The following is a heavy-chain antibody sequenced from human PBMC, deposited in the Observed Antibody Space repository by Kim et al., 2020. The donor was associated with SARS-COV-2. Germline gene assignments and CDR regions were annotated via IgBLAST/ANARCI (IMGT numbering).Heavy chain of an antibody. Sequence: GGSLRLSCAASGFTFSSYAMSWVRQAPGKGLEWVSAISGSGGSTYYADSVKGRFTTSRDNSKNTLYLQMNSLRAEDTAVYYCAKDRASNCSGGSCYYYWGQGTLVTVSS. CDR2: ISGSGGST. J-gene: IGHJ4*02. CDR1: GFTFSSYA. D-gene: IGHD2-15*01. CDR3: AKDRASNCSGGSCYYY. V-gene: IGHV3-23*01.